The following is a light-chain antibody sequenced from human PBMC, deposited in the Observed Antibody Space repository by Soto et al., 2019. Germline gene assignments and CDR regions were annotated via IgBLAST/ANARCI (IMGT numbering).Light chain of an antibody. CDR1: QSVSSSY. CDR2: GAS. J-gene: IGKJ1*01. CDR3: QQYGSSPQK. Sequence: EIVLTQSPGTLSLSPGERATLSCRASQSVSSSYLAWYQQKPGQAPRLLIYGASSRATGIPDRFSGSRSGTDFTLTISRLEPEDFAVYYCQQYGSSPQKFGQGTKVEIK. V-gene: IGKV3-20*01.